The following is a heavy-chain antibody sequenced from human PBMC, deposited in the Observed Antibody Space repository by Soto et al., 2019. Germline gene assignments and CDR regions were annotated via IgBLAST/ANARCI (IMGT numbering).Heavy chain of an antibody. Sequence: SVKVSCKASGGTFSSYAISWVRQAPGQGLEWMGGIIPIFGTANYAQKFQGRVTITADESTSTAYMELSSLRSEDTAVYYCARVRGLERRTGEVYYYGMDVWGQGTTVTVSS. CDR2: IIPIFGTA. CDR3: ARVRGLERRTGEVYYYGMDV. D-gene: IGHD1-1*01. CDR1: GGTFSSYA. J-gene: IGHJ6*02. V-gene: IGHV1-69*13.